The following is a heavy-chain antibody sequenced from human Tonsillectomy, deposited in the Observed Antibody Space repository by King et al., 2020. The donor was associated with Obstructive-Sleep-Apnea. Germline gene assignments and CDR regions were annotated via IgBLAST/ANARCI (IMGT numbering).Heavy chain of an antibody. J-gene: IGHJ4*02. V-gene: IGHV3-15*01. Sequence: EVQLVESGGGLVKPGGSLRLSCAASGFTFSNAWMSWVRQAPGKGLEWVGRIKSKTDGGTTDYAAPVKGRFTISRNDSKNTLYLQMNSQKTEDTAVYYCTTAPPFPYYYGSSGYSLDYWGQGTLVTVSS. CDR1: GFTFSNAW. D-gene: IGHD3-22*01. CDR2: IKSKTDGGTT. CDR3: TTAPPFPYYYGSSGYSLDY.